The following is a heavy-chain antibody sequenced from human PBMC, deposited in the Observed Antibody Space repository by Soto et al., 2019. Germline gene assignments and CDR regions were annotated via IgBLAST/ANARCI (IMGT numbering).Heavy chain of an antibody. CDR1: GFSFSDYY. J-gene: IGHJ4*02. V-gene: IGHV3-11*01. CDR2: ISSSGGTK. Sequence: QVQLVESGGGLVKPGGSLRLSCAASGFSFSDYYMTWIRQAPGKGLEWVSYISSSGGTKYHADSVKGRFTISRDNAKNSLYLQMNSLRAEDTAVYYCATTLVATESLYNDYWGQGTLVTVSS. D-gene: IGHD1-1*01. CDR3: ATTLVATESLYNDY.